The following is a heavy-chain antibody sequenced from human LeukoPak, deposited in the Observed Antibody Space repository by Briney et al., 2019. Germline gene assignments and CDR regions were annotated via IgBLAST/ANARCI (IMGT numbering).Heavy chain of an antibody. D-gene: IGHD3-10*01. Sequence: PGRSLRLSCAASGFTFNNYGMHWVRQAPGKGLEWVAVISYDGSNKYYADSVKGRFTISRDNSKNTLFLQMNSLRAEDTAVYYCASCGYYGSGSYYNDLDYWGQGTLVTVSS. J-gene: IGHJ4*02. CDR1: GFTFNNYG. CDR3: ASCGYYGSGSYYNDLDY. CDR2: ISYDGSNK. V-gene: IGHV3-30*03.